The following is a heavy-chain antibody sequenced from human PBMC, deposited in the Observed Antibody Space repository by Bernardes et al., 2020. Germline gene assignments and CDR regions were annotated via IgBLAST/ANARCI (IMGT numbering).Heavy chain of an antibody. CDR2: IYYSGST. CDR3: ARLVAGGWFDP. Sequence: SETLSLTCTVSGGSASSGSYYWSWIRQPPGKGLEWIGYIYYSGSTNYNPSLKSRVTISVDTSKNQFSLKLSSVTAADTAVYYCARLVAGGWFDPWGQGTLVTVSS. D-gene: IGHD6-19*01. J-gene: IGHJ5*02. CDR1: GGSASSGSYY. V-gene: IGHV4-61*01.